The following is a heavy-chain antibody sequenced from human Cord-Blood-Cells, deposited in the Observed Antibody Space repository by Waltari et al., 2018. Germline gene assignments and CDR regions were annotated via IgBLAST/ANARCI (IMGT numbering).Heavy chain of an antibody. Sequence: EVQLVESGGGLVQPGGSLRLSCAASGFTFSDHYMDWVRQAPGKGLEWVGRTRNKANSYTTEYAASVKGRFTTSRDDSKNSLYLQMNSLKTEDTAVYYCARDLDYWGQGTLVTVSS. J-gene: IGHJ4*02. V-gene: IGHV3-72*01. CDR1: GFTFSDHY. CDR3: ARDLDY. CDR2: TRNKANSYTT.